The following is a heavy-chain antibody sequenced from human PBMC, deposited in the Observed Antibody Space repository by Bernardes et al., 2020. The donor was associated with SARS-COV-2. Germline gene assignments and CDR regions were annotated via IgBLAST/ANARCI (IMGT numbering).Heavy chain of an antibody. CDR3: ARDLVGDLLYGMDV. D-gene: IGHD1-26*01. CDR2: IWYDGSNK. Sequence: GGSLRLSCAASGFTVTSYYMSWVRQAPGKGLEWVAVIWYDGSNKYYADSVKGRFTISRDNSKNTLYLQMNSLRAEDTAVYYCARDLVGDLLYGMDVWGQGTTVTVSS. J-gene: IGHJ6*02. CDR1: GFTVTSYY. V-gene: IGHV3-33*08.